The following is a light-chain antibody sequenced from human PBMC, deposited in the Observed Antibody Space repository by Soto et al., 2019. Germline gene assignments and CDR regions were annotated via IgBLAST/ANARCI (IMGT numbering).Light chain of an antibody. CDR2: YMS. J-gene: IGKJ1*01. CDR1: QYVGST. CDR3: HQRQSWPRT. V-gene: IGKV3-11*01. Sequence: EIVLTQSPATLSSSPGETATLSCRASQYVGSTLAWYQHKPGQAPRLLIYYMSKRATGIPARFSGSGSGTDFTLTISSLAPDDFAIYYCHQRQSWPRTFGQGTKVEIK.